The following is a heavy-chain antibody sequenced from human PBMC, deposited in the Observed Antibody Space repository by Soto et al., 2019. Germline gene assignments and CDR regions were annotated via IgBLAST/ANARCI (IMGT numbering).Heavy chain of an antibody. CDR2: INHSGST. J-gene: IGHJ4*02. V-gene: IGHV4-34*01. CDR3: ARARIAVAGDFDY. CDR1: GGSFSGYY. Sequence: SETVSLTCAVYGGSFSGYYWSWIRQPPGKGLEWIGEINHSGSTNYNPSLKSRVTISVDTSKNQFSLKLSSVTAADTAVYYCARARIAVAGDFDYRGQGTLVTVSS. D-gene: IGHD6-19*01.